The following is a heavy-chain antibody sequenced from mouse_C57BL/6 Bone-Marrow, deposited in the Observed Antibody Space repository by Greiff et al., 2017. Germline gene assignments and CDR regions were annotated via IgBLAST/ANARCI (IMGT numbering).Heavy chain of an antibody. CDR1: GFTFSSYA. D-gene: IGHD1-1*01. V-gene: IGHV5-4*03. CDR3: ARGAGSPFDY. J-gene: IGHJ2*01. Sequence: EVKLVESGGGLVKPGGSLKLSCAASGFTFSSYAMSWVRQTPEKRLEWVATISDGGSYTYYPDNVKGRFTISRDNAKNNLYLQMSHLKSEDTAMYYCARGAGSPFDYWGQGTTLTVFS. CDR2: ISDGGSYT.